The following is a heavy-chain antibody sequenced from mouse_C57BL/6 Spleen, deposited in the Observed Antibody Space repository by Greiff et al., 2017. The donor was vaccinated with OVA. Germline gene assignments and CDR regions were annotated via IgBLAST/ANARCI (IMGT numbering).Heavy chain of an antibody. Sequence: EVQLQQSGPELVKPGASVKMSCKASGYTFTDYNMHWVKQSHGKSLEWIGYINPNNGGTSYNQKFKGKATLTVNKSSSTAYMELRSLTSEDSAVYYCAREGNCESWFAYWGQGTLVTVSA. CDR1: GYTFTDYN. V-gene: IGHV1-22*01. J-gene: IGHJ3*01. CDR2: INPNNGGT. D-gene: IGHD4-1*01. CDR3: AREGNCESWFAY.